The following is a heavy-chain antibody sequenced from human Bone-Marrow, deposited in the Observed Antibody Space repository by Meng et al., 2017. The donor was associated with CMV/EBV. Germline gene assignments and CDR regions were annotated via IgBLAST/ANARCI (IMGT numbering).Heavy chain of an antibody. D-gene: IGHD3-16*01. CDR3: AKDVRGGAYLDGFDV. Sequence: GESLKISWAASGFTFSSYSMNWARQAPGEGPEWVYSIRSGSSQTYYADSEKGRFTISRDNAQNSLSLQIDSLRGEDTGIYYGAKDVRGGAYLDGFDVWGRGTMVTVSS. CDR1: GFTFSSYS. J-gene: IGHJ3*01. CDR2: IRSGSSQT. V-gene: IGHV3-21*01.